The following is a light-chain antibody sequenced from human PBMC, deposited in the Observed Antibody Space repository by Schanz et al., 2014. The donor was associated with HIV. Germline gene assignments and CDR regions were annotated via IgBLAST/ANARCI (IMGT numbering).Light chain of an antibody. CDR1: SSDVGRYNR. Sequence: QSALTQPPSVSGAPGQSVTISCTGSSSDVGRYNRVSWYQQTPGTAPRLVIYEVIHRPSGVPGRFSGSKSGNTASLTISGLQAEDEADYYCGSCSTTNTCTFGGGTKLTVL. CDR2: EVI. V-gene: IGLV2-18*02. J-gene: IGLJ3*02. CDR3: GSCSTTNTCT.